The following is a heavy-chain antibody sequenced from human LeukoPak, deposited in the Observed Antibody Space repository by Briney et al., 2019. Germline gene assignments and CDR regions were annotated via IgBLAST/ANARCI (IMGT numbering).Heavy chain of an antibody. CDR2: IYYSGST. J-gene: IGHJ4*02. D-gene: IGHD1-26*01. V-gene: IGHV4-31*03. Sequence: SGTLSLTCTVSGGSISSGGYYWSWIRQHPGKGLEWIGYIYYSGSTYYNPSLKSRVTISVDTSKNQFSLKLSSVTAADTAVYYCARGRSGSYLFDYWGQGTLVTVSS. CDR1: GGSISSGGYY. CDR3: ARGRSGSYLFDY.